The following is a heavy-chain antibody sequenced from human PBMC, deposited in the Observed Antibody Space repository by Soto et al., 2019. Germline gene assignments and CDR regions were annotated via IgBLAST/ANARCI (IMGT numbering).Heavy chain of an antibody. CDR2: ISYDGSNK. CDR1: GFTFSSYG. J-gene: IGHJ6*02. CDR3: AKGTVTTSYYYGRDV. Sequence: GGSLRLSCAASGFTFSSYGMHWVRQAPGKGLEWVAVISYDGSNKYYADSVKGRFTISRDNSKNTLYLQMNSLRAEDTAVYYCAKGTVTTSYYYGRDVWGQGTTVTVSS. D-gene: IGHD4-4*01. V-gene: IGHV3-30*18.